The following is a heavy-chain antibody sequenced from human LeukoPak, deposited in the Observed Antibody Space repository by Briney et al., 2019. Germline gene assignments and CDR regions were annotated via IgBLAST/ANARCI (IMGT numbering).Heavy chain of an antibody. CDR1: GASISLYY. CDR3: ASEGLWFGELSWFDP. D-gene: IGHD3-10*01. J-gene: IGHJ5*02. V-gene: IGHV4-4*07. CDR2: IYTSGST. Sequence: KPSETLSLTCTVSGASISLYYWSWIRQPAGKGLEWIGRIYTSGSTNYNPSLKSRVTMSVDTSKNQFSLKLSSVTAADTAVYYCASEGLWFGELSWFDPWGQGTLVTVSS.